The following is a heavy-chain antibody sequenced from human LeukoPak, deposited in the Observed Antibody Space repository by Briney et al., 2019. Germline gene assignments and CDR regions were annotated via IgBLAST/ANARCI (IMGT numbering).Heavy chain of an antibody. CDR3: ARVVPAADYYYYYYMDV. D-gene: IGHD2-2*01. Sequence: ASVKVSCKASGGTFSSYAISWVRQAPGQGLEWMGGIIPIFGTANYAQKFQGRVTITADESTSTAYMELSSLRSEDTAVYYCARVVPAADYYYYYYMDVWGKGTTVTVSS. J-gene: IGHJ6*03. CDR1: GGTFSSYA. V-gene: IGHV1-69*13. CDR2: IIPIFGTA.